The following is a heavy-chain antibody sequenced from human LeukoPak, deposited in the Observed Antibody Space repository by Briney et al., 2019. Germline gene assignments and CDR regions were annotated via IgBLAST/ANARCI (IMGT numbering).Heavy chain of an antibody. CDR2: INTDGSST. CDR3: SRGLIGPDY. J-gene: IGHJ4*02. CDR1: GFTFSSYW. D-gene: IGHD3-16*01. Sequence: GGSLILSCAASGFTFSSYWMHWVRQAPGKGLVWVSHINTDGSSTSYADSVKGRFTISRDNAKNTLYLQMNSLRAEDTAVYYCSRGLIGPDYWGQGTLVTVSS. V-gene: IGHV3-74*01.